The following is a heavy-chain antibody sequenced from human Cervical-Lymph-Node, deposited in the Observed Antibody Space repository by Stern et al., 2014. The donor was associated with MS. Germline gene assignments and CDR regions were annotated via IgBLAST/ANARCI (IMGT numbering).Heavy chain of an antibody. CDR2: IFPLDSKT. D-gene: IGHD5/OR15-5a*01. CDR3: ARHVFTLLNDASDV. Sequence: EVQLVESGAEVKKPGESLKISCKGSGYSFSNYCIAWVRQMPGKGLEWIGVIFPLDSKTRYNPSFEGQVTISVDKSINTAYLQWSSLTASDTATYFCARHVFTLLNDASDVWGQGTMVTVSS. V-gene: IGHV5-51*01. CDR1: GYSFSNYC. J-gene: IGHJ3*01.